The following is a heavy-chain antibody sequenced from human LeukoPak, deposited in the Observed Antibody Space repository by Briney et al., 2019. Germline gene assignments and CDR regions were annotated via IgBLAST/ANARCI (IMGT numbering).Heavy chain of an antibody. CDR2: ISTSGSNI. D-gene: IGHD3-22*01. CDR1: GFTFIDYY. Sequence: GGSLRLSCAASGFTFIDYYMSWIRQAPGKGLEWVSYISTSGSNIYYADSMKGRFTISMDNAKNSLYLQMNSLRAEDTAVYYCARGAKYYYDSSGYYIFDSWGQGTLVTVSS. J-gene: IGHJ4*02. CDR3: ARGAKYYYDSSGYYIFDS. V-gene: IGHV3-11*01.